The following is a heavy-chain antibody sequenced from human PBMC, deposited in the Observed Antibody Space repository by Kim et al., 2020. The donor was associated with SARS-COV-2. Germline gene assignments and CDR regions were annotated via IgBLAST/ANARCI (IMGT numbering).Heavy chain of an antibody. CDR3: AKARGGSYYYGMDV. CDR1: GFTFSSYG. V-gene: IGHV3-30*18. J-gene: IGHJ6*02. CDR2: ISYDGSNK. D-gene: IGHD1-26*01. Sequence: GGSLRLSCAASGFTFSSYGMHWVRQAPGKGLEWVAVISYDGSNKYYADSVKGRFTISRDNSKNTLYLQMNSLRAEDTAVYYCAKARGGSYYYGMDVWGQG.